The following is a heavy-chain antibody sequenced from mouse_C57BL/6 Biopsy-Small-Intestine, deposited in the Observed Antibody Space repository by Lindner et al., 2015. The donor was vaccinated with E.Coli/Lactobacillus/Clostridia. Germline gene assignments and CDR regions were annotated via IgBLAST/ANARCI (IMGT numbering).Heavy chain of an antibody. J-gene: IGHJ3*01. Sequence: SVKVSCKSSGYTFTGNKIHWVRQAPGQGLEWMGWINPKKGDTNLSQRFQGRVTMTSDTSIDAAYLELRGLKSNDTAVYFCARGDNLGRDYLDLWGQGTLVTVS. V-gene: IGHV1-18*01. CDR2: INPKKGDT. CDR1: GYTFTGNK. CDR3: ARGDNLGRDYLDL. D-gene: IGHD5-5*01.